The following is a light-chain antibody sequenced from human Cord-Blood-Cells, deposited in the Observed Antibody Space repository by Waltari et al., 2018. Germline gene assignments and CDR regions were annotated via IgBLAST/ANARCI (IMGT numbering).Light chain of an antibody. J-gene: IGLJ2*01. CDR1: SSAGGGYNY. Sequence: QSPLHPPRSVSGSPGQSVTISCTGTSSAGGGYNYVSWYHQHPDKAPKLMIYDGSKRAAMPPELFACTEAGNATSPISAVQQAEDEAYYYCCSDGGSYYVVFGGGTKLTVL. V-gene: IGLV2-11*01. CDR3: CSDGGSYYVV. CDR2: DGS.